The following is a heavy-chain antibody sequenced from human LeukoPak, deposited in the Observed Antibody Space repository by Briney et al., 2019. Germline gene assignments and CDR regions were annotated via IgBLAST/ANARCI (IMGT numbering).Heavy chain of an antibody. Sequence: ASVKVSCKAAGYIFTNYRINWVRQGPGQGLEWLGWISAYNGETNYAQRLQNRVTMTTDTSTNTAYMELSSLRSEDTAVYYRARGLVAGSRDFDYWGQGTLVTVSS. CDR1: GYIFTNYR. CDR3: ARGLVAGSRDFDY. CDR2: ISAYNGET. V-gene: IGHV1-18*01. J-gene: IGHJ4*02. D-gene: IGHD6-19*01.